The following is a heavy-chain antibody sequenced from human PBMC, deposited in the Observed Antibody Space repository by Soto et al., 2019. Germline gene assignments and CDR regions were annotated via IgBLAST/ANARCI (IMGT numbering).Heavy chain of an antibody. CDR1: GGTFSSYT. Sequence: QVQLVQSGAEVKKPGSSVKVSCKASGGTFSSYTISWVRQAPGQGLEWMGRIIPILGIANYAQKFQGRVTITADKXTSTAYMELSSLRSEDTAVYYCASVSNHYYYGMDVWGQGTTVTVSS. CDR2: IIPILGIA. J-gene: IGHJ6*02. V-gene: IGHV1-69*02. CDR3: ASVSNHYYYGMDV. D-gene: IGHD4-4*01.